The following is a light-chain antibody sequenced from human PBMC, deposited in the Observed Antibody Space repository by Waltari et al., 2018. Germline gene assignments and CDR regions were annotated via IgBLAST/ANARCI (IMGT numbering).Light chain of an antibody. J-gene: IGLJ2*01. CDR3: QSLGNDIHIV. CDR2: LTSDGSH. V-gene: IGLV4-69*01. Sequence: QPIRTKSLSASASLRAAVTLTCTLRSGRTSYVIAWHHQQPDKAPRFLMKLTSDGSHIKGDGIPDRFSASSSGAERYLTISSLQSEDEADYYCQSLGNDIHIVFGGGTKLTVL. CDR1: SGRTSYV.